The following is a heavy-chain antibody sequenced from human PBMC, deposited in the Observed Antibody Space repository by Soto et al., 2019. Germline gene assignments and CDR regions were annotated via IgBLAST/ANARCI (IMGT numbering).Heavy chain of an antibody. CDR2: INPSGGST. D-gene: IGHD1-20*01. CDR1: GYTFTRYY. CDR3: AREKSKGITGILDY. J-gene: IGHJ4*02. V-gene: IGHV1-46*01. Sequence: GGSVKVSRKASGYTFTRYYMHWVRKAPGQGLEWMGIINPSGGSTSYAQKFQGRVTMTRDTSTSTVYMELSSLRSEDTAVYYCAREKSKGITGILDYWGQGTLVTVSS.